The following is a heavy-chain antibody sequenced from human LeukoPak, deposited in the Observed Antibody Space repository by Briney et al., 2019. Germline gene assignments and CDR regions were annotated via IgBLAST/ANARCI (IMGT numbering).Heavy chain of an antibody. CDR3: ARVDAGGSHY. CDR2: IYYSGST. D-gene: IGHD3-10*01. J-gene: IGHJ4*02. V-gene: IGHV4-59*01. CDR1: GGSISSYY. Sequence: PSETLSLTCTVSGGSISSYYWSWIRQPPGKGLEWIGYIYYSGSTNYNPSLKSRVTISVDTSKNQFSLKLSSVTAADTAVYYCARVDAGGSHYWGQGTLVTVSS.